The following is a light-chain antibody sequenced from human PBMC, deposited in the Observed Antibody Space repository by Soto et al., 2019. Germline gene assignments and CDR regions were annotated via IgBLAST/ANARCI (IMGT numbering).Light chain of an antibody. CDR1: QDIGSH. CDR3: QQYNNWPPWT. J-gene: IGKJ1*01. CDR2: FAS. Sequence: DLQMTQSPSSLSASVGDRVTITCRASQDIGSHLAWYQQKPEKAPKSLIYFASTLQSGVPARFSGSGSGTEFTLTISSLQSEDFAVYYCQQYNNWPPWTFGQGTKVEIK. V-gene: IGKV1D-16*01.